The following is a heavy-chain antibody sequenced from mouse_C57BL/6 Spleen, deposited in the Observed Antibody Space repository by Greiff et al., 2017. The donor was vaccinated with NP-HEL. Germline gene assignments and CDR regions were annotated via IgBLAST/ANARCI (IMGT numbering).Heavy chain of an antibody. CDR1: GYSITSGYD. J-gene: IGHJ1*03. Sequence: DVKLQESGPGMVKPSQSLSLTCTVTGYSITSGYDWHWIRHFPGNKLEWMGYISYSGSTNYNPSLKSRISITHDTSKNHFFLKLNSLTTEDTATYYCARGGRSSSWYFDVWGTGTTVTVSS. V-gene: IGHV3-1*01. D-gene: IGHD1-1*01. CDR2: ISYSGST. CDR3: ARGGRSSSWYFDV.